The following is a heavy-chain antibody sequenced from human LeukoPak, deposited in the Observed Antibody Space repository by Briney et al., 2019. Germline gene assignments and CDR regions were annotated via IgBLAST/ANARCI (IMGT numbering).Heavy chain of an antibody. CDR2: INHSGNT. Sequence: SETLSLTCAVYGGSFSGYYWSWIRQPPGKGLEWIGEINHSGNTNYNPSLKSRVTISVDTSKNQFSLKLSSVTAADTAVYYCARGSRGWAFDIWGQGTMVTVSS. CDR1: GGSFSGYY. J-gene: IGHJ3*02. CDR3: ARGSRGWAFDI. V-gene: IGHV4-34*01.